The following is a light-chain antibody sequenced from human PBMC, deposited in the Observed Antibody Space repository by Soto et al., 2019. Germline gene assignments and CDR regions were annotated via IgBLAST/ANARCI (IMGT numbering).Light chain of an antibody. CDR1: QSVGSNY. J-gene: IGKJ1*01. V-gene: IGKV3-20*01. Sequence: EIVLKQSPGTLSLPPGERATLSCRASQSVGSNYLAWYQQRPGQPPNLLIFGASHRAPDIPDRFSGSGSGTDFTLTISRLEPEDFAVYYCQQYGFLVQTFGQGAIVDI. CDR2: GAS. CDR3: QQYGFLVQT.